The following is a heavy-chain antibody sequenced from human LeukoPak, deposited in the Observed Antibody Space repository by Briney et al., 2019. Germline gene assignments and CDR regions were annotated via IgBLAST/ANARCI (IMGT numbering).Heavy chain of an antibody. J-gene: IGHJ3*02. Sequence: GESLKISCKVSGYTFTSYWIGWVRQMPGKGLEWMGNIYPGDSDTRYSPSFQGQVTISADKSISTAYLQWSRLKASDTTMYYCARLTVTSSPTQFVDAFDIWGQGTMVTVSS. CDR3: ARLTVTSSPTQFVDAFDI. CDR2: IYPGDSDT. D-gene: IGHD4-17*01. CDR1: GYTFTSYW. V-gene: IGHV5-51*01.